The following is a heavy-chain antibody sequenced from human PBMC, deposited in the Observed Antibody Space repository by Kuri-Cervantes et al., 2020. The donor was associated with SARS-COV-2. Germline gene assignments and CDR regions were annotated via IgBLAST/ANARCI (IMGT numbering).Heavy chain of an antibody. J-gene: IGHJ5*02. CDR3: ARDMGAIVLVRRDWFDP. Sequence: GGSLRLSCATSGFSFSSYAMHWVRQAPGKGPEWVAVVSYDGSDNDYADSVKGRFSISRDKSKNTLYLQMSSLRIEDTAIYYCARDMGAIVLVRRDWFDPWGQGTLVTVSS. V-gene: IGHV3-30*04. CDR1: GFSFSSYA. CDR2: VSYDGSDN. D-gene: IGHD2-2*01.